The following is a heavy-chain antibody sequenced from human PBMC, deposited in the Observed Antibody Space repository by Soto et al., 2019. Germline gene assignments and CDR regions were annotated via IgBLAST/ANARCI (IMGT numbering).Heavy chain of an antibody. D-gene: IGHD2-2*01. V-gene: IGHV1-18*01. J-gene: IGHJ5*02. CDR1: GYTFSNYG. Sequence: QVQLVQSGGEVKRPGASVKVSCKTSGYTFSNYGITWVRQAPGQPLEWLGRISLYSDGTNYAQKFHGRVPMTTDTSTTPANMELRSLRSDATAVYYCARVVPGAEAWFGPWGQGTLVTVSS. CDR3: ARVVPGAEAWFGP. CDR2: ISLYSDGT.